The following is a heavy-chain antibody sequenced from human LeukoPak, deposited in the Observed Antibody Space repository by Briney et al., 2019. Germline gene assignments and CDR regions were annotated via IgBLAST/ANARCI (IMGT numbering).Heavy chain of an antibody. CDR3: ARGRGGYPEIDAFDI. CDR1: GYTFTNYW. CDR2: IIPIFGTA. V-gene: IGHV1-69*13. Sequence: GASVKVSCKASGYTFTNYWIYWVRQAPGQGLEWMGGIIPIFGTANYAQKFQGRVTITADESTSTAYMGLSSLRSEDTAVYYCARGRGGYPEIDAFDIWGQGTMVTVSS. J-gene: IGHJ3*02. D-gene: IGHD3-22*01.